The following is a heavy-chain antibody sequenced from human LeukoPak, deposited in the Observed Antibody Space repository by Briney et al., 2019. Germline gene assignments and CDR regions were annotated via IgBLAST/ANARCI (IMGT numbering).Heavy chain of an antibody. CDR3: ARFYSSSPRFDP. J-gene: IGHJ5*02. D-gene: IGHD6-13*01. CDR1: GGSISSGGYY. V-gene: IGHV4-31*03. CDR2: IYYSGNT. Sequence: SETLSLTCTVSGGSISSGGYYWSWIRQHPGKGLEWIGYIYYSGNTYYNPSLKSRVTISVDTSKNQFSLKLTSVTAADTAVYYCARFYSSSPRFDPWGQGTLVTVSS.